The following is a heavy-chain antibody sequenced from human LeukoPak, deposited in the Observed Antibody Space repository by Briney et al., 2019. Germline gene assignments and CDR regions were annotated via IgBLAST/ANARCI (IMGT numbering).Heavy chain of an antibody. D-gene: IGHD3-10*01. J-gene: IGHJ6*03. CDR3: ARDSQYRTSGINYMDV. CDR2: IYHRGST. CDR1: GYSISSGYY. V-gene: IGHV4-38-2*02. Sequence: SETLSLTCTVSGYSISSGYYWGWIRQPPGKGLEWIGSIYHRGSTYYNPSLKSRITISVDTSKNQFSLKLSSVTAADTAVYYCARDSQYRTSGINYMDVRGKGTTVTVSS.